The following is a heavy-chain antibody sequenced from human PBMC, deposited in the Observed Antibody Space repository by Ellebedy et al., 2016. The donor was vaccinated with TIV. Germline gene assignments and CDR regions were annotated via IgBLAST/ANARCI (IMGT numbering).Heavy chain of an antibody. Sequence: ASVKVSCXASGYTFTSYDINWVRQATGQGLEWMGWMNPNSGNTGYAQKFQGRVTMTRNTSISTAYMELSSLRSEDTAVYYCARAHEGRELLLYYYYYMDVWGKGTTVTVSS. CDR1: GYTFTSYD. D-gene: IGHD1-26*01. CDR3: ARAHEGRELLLYYYYYMDV. V-gene: IGHV1-8*01. CDR2: MNPNSGNT. J-gene: IGHJ6*03.